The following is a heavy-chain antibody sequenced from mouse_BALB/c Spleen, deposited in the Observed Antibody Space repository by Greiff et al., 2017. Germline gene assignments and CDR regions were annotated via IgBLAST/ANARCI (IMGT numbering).Heavy chain of an antibody. CDR3: ARGGDYDENWYFDV. CDR2: IYPGDGST. J-gene: IGHJ1*01. Sequence: VQLQQSGPELVKPGASVKMSCKASGYTFTSYYIHWVKQRPGQGLEWIGWIYPGDGSTKYNEKFKGKTTLTADKSSSTAYMLLSSLTSEDSAIYFCARGGDYDENWYFDVWGAGTTVTVSS. V-gene: IGHV1S56*01. CDR1: GYTFTSYY. D-gene: IGHD2-4*01.